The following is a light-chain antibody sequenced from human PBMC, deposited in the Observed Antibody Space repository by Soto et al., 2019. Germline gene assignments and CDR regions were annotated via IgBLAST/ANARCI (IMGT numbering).Light chain of an antibody. CDR2: ANN. CDR1: SSHHGAGYD. J-gene: IGLJ1*01. V-gene: IGLV1-40*01. Sequence: QSVLTQPPSVSWAPGQRVTLSCTGSSSHHGAGYDVHWYQQLPGTTPKLLIYANNNRPSGVPDRFAGSKSGTSVSLAITGLQSDDEADYYCQSYDSSLSGYVFGTGTKVTVL. CDR3: QSYDSSLSGYV.